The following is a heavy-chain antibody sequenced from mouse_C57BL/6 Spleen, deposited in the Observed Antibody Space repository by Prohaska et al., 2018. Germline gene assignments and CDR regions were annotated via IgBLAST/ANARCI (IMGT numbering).Heavy chain of an antibody. D-gene: IGHD1-1*01. Sequence: HGKSLEWIGVINPYNGGTSYNQKFKGKATLTVDKSSSTAYMELNSLTSEDSAVYYCARGKRITTVVSYAMDYWGQGTSVTVSS. V-gene: IGHV1-19*01. CDR2: INPYNGGT. J-gene: IGHJ4*01. CDR3: ARGKRITTVVSYAMDY.